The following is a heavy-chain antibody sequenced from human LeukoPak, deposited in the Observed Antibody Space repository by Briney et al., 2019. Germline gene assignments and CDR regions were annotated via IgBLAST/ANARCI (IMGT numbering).Heavy chain of an antibody. CDR1: GGSISSGDYY. V-gene: IGHV4-30-4*01. CDR3: ARSSGYYGSGSYVDP. Sequence: PSQTLSLTCTVSGGSISSGDYYWTWIRQPPGKGLERIGYIYYSGATYYNPSLKSRVTISVDTSKNQFSLKLSSVTAADTAVYYCARSSGYYGSGSYVDPWGQGTLVTVSS. J-gene: IGHJ5*02. CDR2: IYYSGAT. D-gene: IGHD3-10*01.